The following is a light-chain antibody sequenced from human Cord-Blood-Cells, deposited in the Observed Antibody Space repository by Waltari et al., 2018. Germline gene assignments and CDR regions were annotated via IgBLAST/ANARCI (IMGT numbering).Light chain of an antibody. V-gene: IGLV2-14*01. Sequence: QSALTQPASVSASPGQSITIPCTGTSSAVGGYNYVSWYQQHPGKAPKLMIYDVSNRPSGVSNRFSGSKSGNTASLTISGLQAEDEADYYCSSYTSSSTVVFGGGTKLTVL. CDR2: DVS. CDR3: SSYTSSSTVV. CDR1: SSAVGGYNY. J-gene: IGLJ2*01.